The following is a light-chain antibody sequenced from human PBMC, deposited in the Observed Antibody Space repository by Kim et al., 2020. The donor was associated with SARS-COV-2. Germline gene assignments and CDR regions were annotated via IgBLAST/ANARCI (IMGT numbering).Light chain of an antibody. Sequence: GQRVTISCSGSSSNIGTNTVNWYQQVPGTAPKLLIYSNDKRPSGVPDRFSGSKSGTSASLAISGLQSEDEADYYCATWDDSLNGPVFGGGTQLTVL. J-gene: IGLJ3*02. CDR2: SND. V-gene: IGLV1-44*01. CDR1: SSNIGTNT. CDR3: ATWDDSLNGPV.